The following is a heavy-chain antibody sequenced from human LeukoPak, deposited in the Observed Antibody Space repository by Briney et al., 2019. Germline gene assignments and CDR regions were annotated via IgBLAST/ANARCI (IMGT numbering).Heavy chain of an antibody. J-gene: IGHJ4*02. CDR1: GGSINSNNYF. CDR2: IYHSGST. Sequence: PSETLSLTCTVSGGSINSNNYFWGWIRQPPGKGLEWIGSIYHSGSTNYNPSLKSRVTISVDTSKNQFSLKVNSVTAADTATYYCAREVAAGSYRGFDYWGQGTLVTVSS. V-gene: IGHV4-39*07. D-gene: IGHD6-19*01. CDR3: AREVAAGSYRGFDY.